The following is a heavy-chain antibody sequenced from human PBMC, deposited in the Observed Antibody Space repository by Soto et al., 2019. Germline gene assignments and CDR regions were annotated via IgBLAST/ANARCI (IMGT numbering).Heavy chain of an antibody. CDR3: ARDINYYTRSGYSHRGMDV. CDR1: GFDFNKYA. J-gene: IGHJ6*02. Sequence: QVQLVESGGGVVQPGRSLRLFCAASGFDFNKYAIHWVRQAPGKGLEWVAVISLDGTDKYADSVRGRFTVSRDNSKSMVDLQVNSLRSEDTAVYFCARDINYYTRSGYSHRGMDVWGQGTTVTVSS. V-gene: IGHV3-30-3*01. D-gene: IGHD3-9*01. CDR2: ISLDGTDK.